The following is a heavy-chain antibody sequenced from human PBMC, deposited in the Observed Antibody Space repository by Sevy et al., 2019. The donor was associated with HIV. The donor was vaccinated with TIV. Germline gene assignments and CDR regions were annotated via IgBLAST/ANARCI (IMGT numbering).Heavy chain of an antibody. J-gene: IGHJ4*02. CDR1: GFTFNSYT. D-gene: IGHD2-2*01. CDR3: AGDGGCSSTSCLLYFDY. CDR2: ITSGSTYI. Sequence: GGSLRLSCAASGFTFNSYTMNWVRQAPGKGLEWVSSITSGSTYIYYADSVKGRSTISGDNAKNSLYLQMNSLRAEDTAVYYCAGDGGCSSTSCLLYFDYWGQGSLVTVSS. V-gene: IGHV3-21*01.